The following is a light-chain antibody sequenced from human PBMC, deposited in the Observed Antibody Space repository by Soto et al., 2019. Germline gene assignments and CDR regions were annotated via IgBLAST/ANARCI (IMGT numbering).Light chain of an antibody. CDR2: DNN. CDR3: QSYDNSLSGHVV. CDR1: SSNIGAGYA. V-gene: IGLV1-40*01. Sequence: QLVLTQPPSVSGAPGQRVTISCFGSSSNIGAGYAVHWYQQLPRTAPKLLIYDNNNRPSGVPDRFSGSKSGTSASLAITGLQAEDEADYYCQSYDNSLSGHVVFGGGTKLTVL. J-gene: IGLJ2*01.